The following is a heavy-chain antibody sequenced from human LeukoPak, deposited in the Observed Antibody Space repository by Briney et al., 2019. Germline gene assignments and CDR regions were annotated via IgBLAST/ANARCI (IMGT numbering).Heavy chain of an antibody. CDR2: IYYSGST. D-gene: IGHD3-22*01. J-gene: IGHJ4*02. CDR3: ARAHSSGYFPFDY. CDR1: GGSISSYY. Sequence: KPSETLSLTCTVSGGSISSYYWSWIRQPPGKGLEWIGYIYYSGSTNYNPSLKSRVTISVDTSKNQFSLKLSSVTAADTAVYCCARAHSSGYFPFDYWGQGTLVTVSS. V-gene: IGHV4-59*01.